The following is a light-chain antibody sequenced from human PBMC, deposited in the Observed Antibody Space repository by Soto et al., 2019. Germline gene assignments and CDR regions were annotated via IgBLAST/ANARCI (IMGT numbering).Light chain of an antibody. Sequence: QSALTQPASVSGSPGQSITISCTGTSSNVGSYNLVSWYQQHRGKAPKLMIYEGSKRPSGVSDRFSGAKSGNTAALTISGLLAEDEADYYCCSYAGGSTFVVVFGGGTKLTVL. CDR2: EGS. CDR3: CSYAGGSTFVVV. CDR1: SSNVGSYNL. J-gene: IGLJ2*01. V-gene: IGLV2-23*03.